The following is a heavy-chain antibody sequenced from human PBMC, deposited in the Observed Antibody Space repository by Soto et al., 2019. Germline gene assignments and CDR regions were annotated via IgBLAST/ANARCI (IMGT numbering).Heavy chain of an antibody. CDR3: TSAPQRSLTEEMGRS. J-gene: IGHJ5*02. CDR2: IKSKVDGGTT. Sequence: EVQLVESGGGLVKPGGSLRLGCEVSGFTVGSAWMHWVRQAPGKGLVWVGRIKSKVDGGTTDYAEPVKGRFTISIDDSKNTLYLQMESLKAEDAAVYYWTSAPQRSLTEEMGRSWGQGTLVPVSS. V-gene: IGHV3-15*07. D-gene: IGHD2-21*02. CDR1: GFTVGSAW.